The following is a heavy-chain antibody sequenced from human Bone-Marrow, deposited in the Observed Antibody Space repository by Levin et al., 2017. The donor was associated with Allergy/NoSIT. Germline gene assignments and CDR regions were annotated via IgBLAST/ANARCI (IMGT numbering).Heavy chain of an antibody. CDR3: VRGLPDH. CDR2: INSSSGTI. CDR1: GFTFSSYR. J-gene: IGHJ4*02. V-gene: IGHV3-48*01. Sequence: PVASVKVSCATSGFTFSSYRMNWVRQAPGKGLEWVSYINSSSGTIYYADSVKGRFTISRDNAKKSLYLQMSSLRVEDTAVYYCVRGLPDHWGQGTLVTVSS.